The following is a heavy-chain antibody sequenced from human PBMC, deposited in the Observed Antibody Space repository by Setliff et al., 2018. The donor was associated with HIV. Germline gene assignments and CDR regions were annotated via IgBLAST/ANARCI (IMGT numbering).Heavy chain of an antibody. J-gene: IGHJ1*01. CDR3: ARDQSSGWYGLGYFQH. Sequence: GGSLRLSCAASGFTFRSFGMHWVRQAPGKGLEWVAVISYDGSNKYYADSVKGRFTISRDNSKNTLYLQMNSLRAEDTAVYYCARDQSSGWYGLGYFQHWGQGTLVTVSS. D-gene: IGHD6-19*01. V-gene: IGHV3-30*19. CDR2: ISYDGSNK. CDR1: GFTFRSFG.